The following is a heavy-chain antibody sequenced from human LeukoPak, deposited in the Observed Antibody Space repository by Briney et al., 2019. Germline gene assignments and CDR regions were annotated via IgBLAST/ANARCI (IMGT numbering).Heavy chain of an antibody. V-gene: IGHV4-4*07. CDR2: IYTSGST. CDR1: GGSINNYF. D-gene: IGHD2-21*02. Sequence: PSETLSLTCTVSGGSINNYFWSWVRQPAGEGLEWIGRIYTSGSTNYNPSLRSRVTISVDMSKNQFPLKLSSVTAADTAVYYCARDDPARMTATLDYWGQGILVTVSS. J-gene: IGHJ4*02. CDR3: ARDDPARMTATLDY.